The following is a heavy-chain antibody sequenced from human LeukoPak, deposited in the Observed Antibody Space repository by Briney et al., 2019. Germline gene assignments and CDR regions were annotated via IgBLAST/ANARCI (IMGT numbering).Heavy chain of an antibody. J-gene: IGHJ4*02. CDR1: GGTFSSYA. CDR3: AGGTNDYDILTGLPDY. D-gene: IGHD3-9*01. Sequence: SVNVSCKASGGTFSSYAISWVRQAPGQGLEWMGRIIPILGIANYAQKFQGRVTITADKSTSTAYMELSSLRSEDTAVYYCAGGTNDYDILTGLPDYWGQGTLVTVSS. V-gene: IGHV1-69*04. CDR2: IIPILGIA.